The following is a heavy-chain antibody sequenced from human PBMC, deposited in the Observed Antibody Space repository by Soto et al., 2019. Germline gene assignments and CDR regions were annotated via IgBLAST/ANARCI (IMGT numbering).Heavy chain of an antibody. CDR2: ISSSSTSI. D-gene: IGHD3-10*01. V-gene: IGHV3-21*01. CDR3: ARAVPTIPRGAPCD. CDR1: GFTFSSYS. J-gene: IGHJ4*02. Sequence: EVRLVESGGGLVKPGGSLRLSCAAYGFTFSSYSINWVRRAPGKGLEWVSIISSSSTSIYYTDSVKGRFTISRDNAKNSLYLQMDSLRVEDTAAYYCARAVPTIPRGAPCDWGQGTLVTVSS.